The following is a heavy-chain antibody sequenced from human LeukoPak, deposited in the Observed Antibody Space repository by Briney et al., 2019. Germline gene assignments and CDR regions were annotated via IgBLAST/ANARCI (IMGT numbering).Heavy chain of an antibody. J-gene: IGHJ5*02. CDR1: GFTFSSYS. CDR3: ARDPLRSYNWFDP. V-gene: IGHV3-21*01. CDR2: ISSSSSYI. Sequence: PGGSLRLSCAASGFTFSSYSMNWVRQAPGKRLEWVSSISSSSSYIYYADSVKGRFTISRDNAKNSLYLQMNSLRAEDTAVYYCARDPLRSYNWFDPWGQGTLVTVSS.